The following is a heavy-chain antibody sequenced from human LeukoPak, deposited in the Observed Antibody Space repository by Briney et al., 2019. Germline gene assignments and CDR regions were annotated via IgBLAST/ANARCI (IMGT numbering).Heavy chain of an antibody. CDR1: GGSISSYY. CDR3: ARTYCSGGTCYDLFDY. V-gene: IGHV4-59*01. D-gene: IGHD2-15*01. Sequence: PSETLSLTCTVSGGSISSYYWSWIRQPPGKGLEWIAYIYHTGGTNYNPSLRSRATISLDTSKSQFSLKLSSVTAADTAVYYCARTYCSGGTCYDLFDYWGQGTLVTVSS. J-gene: IGHJ4*02. CDR2: IYHTGGT.